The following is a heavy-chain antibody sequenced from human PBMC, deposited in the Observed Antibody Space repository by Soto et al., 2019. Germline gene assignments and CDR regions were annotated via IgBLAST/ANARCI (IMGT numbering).Heavy chain of an antibody. CDR3: ARLGYCSGGSCRRGNWFDP. CDR2: MNPNSGNT. J-gene: IGHJ5*02. CDR1: GDTFTSYE. D-gene: IGHD2-15*01. Sequence: ASVKVSFKASGDTFTSYEINWLRQATGQGLEWMGWMNPNSGNTGYAQKFQGRVTMTRNTSISTGYMELSSLRSEDTAVYYCARLGYCSGGSCRRGNWFDPWGQGTLVTVSS. V-gene: IGHV1-8*01.